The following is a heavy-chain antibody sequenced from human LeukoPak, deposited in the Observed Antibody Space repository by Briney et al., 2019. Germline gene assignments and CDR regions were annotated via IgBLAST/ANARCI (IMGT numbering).Heavy chain of an antibody. D-gene: IGHD1-7*01. CDR1: GGTFSSYT. Sequence: SVKVSCKASGGTFSSYTISWVRQAPGQGVEWMGRIIPILGIANYAQKFQGRVTITADKSTSTAYMELSSLRSEDTAVYYCAREKRTGTTLDNWFDPWGQGTLVTVSS. CDR3: AREKRTGTTLDNWFDP. CDR2: IIPILGIA. J-gene: IGHJ5*02. V-gene: IGHV1-69*04.